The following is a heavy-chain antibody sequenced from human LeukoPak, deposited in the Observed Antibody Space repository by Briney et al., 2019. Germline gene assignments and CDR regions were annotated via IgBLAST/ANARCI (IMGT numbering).Heavy chain of an antibody. CDR3: ARESGWIQLYTDY. J-gene: IGHJ4*02. Sequence: GGSLRLSCAASGFTFSSYSMTWVRQAPGKGLEWVSSISSSSSYIYYADSVKGRFTISRDNAKNSLYLQMNSLRAEDMAVYYCARESGWIQLYTDYWGQGTLVTVSS. D-gene: IGHD5-18*01. CDR2: ISSSSSYI. V-gene: IGHV3-21*01. CDR1: GFTFSSYS.